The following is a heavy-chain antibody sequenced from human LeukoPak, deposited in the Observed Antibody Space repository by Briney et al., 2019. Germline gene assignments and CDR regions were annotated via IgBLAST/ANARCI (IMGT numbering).Heavy chain of an antibody. CDR1: GYTLTSYD. Sequence: ASVKVSCKASGYTLTSYDINWVRQATGQGLEWMGWMNPNSGNTGYAQKFQGRVTMTRNTSISTAYMELSSLRSEDTAVYYCARGRGRITMIVVVTSWDYWGQGTLVTVSS. D-gene: IGHD3-22*01. V-gene: IGHV1-8*01. CDR3: ARGRGRITMIVVVTSWDY. J-gene: IGHJ4*02. CDR2: MNPNSGNT.